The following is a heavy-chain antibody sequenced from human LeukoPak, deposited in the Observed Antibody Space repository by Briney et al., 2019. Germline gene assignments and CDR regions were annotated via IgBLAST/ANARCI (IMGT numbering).Heavy chain of an antibody. D-gene: IGHD2-15*01. CDR2: INPNSGGT. Sequence: GASVNVSCKASGYTFTGYYMHWVRQAPGQGLEWMGWINPNSGGTNYAQKFQGRVTMTRDTSISTAYMELSRLRSDDTAVYYCARDRGYCSGGSCLRADAFDIWGQGTMVTVSS. J-gene: IGHJ3*02. CDR3: ARDRGYCSGGSCLRADAFDI. CDR1: GYTFTGYY. V-gene: IGHV1-2*02.